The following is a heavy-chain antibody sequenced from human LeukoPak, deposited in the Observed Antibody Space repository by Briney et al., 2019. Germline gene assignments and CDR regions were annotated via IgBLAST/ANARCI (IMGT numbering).Heavy chain of an antibody. CDR1: GFTFSSYA. Sequence: GGSLRLSCAASGFTFSSYATHWVRQAPGKGLEWVAVISYDGSNKYYADSVKGRFTISRDNSKNTLYLQMNSLRAEDTAVYYCARGGTVTGLDYWGQGTLVTVSS. D-gene: IGHD4-17*01. CDR2: ISYDGSNK. V-gene: IGHV3-30-3*01. CDR3: ARGGTVTGLDY. J-gene: IGHJ4*02.